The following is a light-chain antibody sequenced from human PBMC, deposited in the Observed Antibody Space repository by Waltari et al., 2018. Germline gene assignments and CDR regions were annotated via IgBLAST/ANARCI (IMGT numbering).Light chain of an antibody. CDR1: GSNIGAGYD. CDR2: GAT. J-gene: IGLJ2*01. Sequence: QSVLTQPPSVSGAPGQRVTISCSGSGSNIGAGYDVHWYRQLPGKAPTLLIYGATTRPPGVSDRFSGSQFDTSASLAIAGLQADDEADYYCQSYDTTLSVVFGGGTKLTVL. V-gene: IGLV1-40*01. CDR3: QSYDTTLSVV.